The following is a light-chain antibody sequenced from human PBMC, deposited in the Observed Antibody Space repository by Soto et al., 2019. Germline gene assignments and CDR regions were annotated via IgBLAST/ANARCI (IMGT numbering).Light chain of an antibody. J-gene: IGKJ1*01. CDR2: GAS. CDR1: QSVSSN. V-gene: IGKV3-15*01. CDR3: QQYNNWPRT. Sequence: EIVMTQSPATLSVSPGERATLSCRASQSVSSNLAWYPQKPGQAPRLLIYGASTMATGIPARFSGRGSVTDFPLTISSLQSEAFAVYYCQQYNNWPRTFGQGNKVEIK.